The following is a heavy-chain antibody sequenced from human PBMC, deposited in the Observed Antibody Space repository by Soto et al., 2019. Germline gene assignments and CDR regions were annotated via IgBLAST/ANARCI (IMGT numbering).Heavy chain of an antibody. CDR2: IRRKANSYTT. D-gene: IGHD6-19*01. Sequence: EVQLVESGGGLVQPGGSLRLSCAASGLIFSEYHMDWVRQAPGKGLEWVGRIRRKANSYTTEYAASVKGRFTISRDDSKTSLSLQMNSLKSEDTAVYYCAMLGGWSGGSSGMEVWGQGTTVTVSS. CDR1: GLIFSEYH. V-gene: IGHV3-72*01. CDR3: AMLGGWSGGSSGMEV. J-gene: IGHJ6*02.